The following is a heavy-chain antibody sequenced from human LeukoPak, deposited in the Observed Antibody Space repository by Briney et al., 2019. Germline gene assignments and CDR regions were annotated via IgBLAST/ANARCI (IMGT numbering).Heavy chain of an antibody. CDR1: GYGFSSYW. CDR2: ICPGDSDT. V-gene: IGHV5-51*01. D-gene: IGHD4-23*01. CDR3: ARHTTVGGSLRFDY. J-gene: IGHJ4*02. Sequence: GASLKISCKGSGYGFSSYWIGWVRQLPGKGLEYMGIICPGDSDTRYSQSFQGQVTISADKSITTAYLQWSSLKASDTAMYYCARHTTVGGSLRFDYWGQGTLVSVSS.